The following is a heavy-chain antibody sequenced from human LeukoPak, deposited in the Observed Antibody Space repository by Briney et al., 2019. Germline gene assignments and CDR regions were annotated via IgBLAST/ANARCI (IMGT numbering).Heavy chain of an antibody. Sequence: GASVKVSCKASGYTFTSYGISWVPQAPGHGREGMGWISAYNGNTNYAQKLQGRVTMTTDTSTSTGDMDPRSLGYDDTAVYYCASDRGYWGQRTLVTVSS. V-gene: IGHV1-18*01. CDR2: ISAYNGNT. CDR1: GYTFTSYG. D-gene: IGHD5-24*01. CDR3: ASDRGY. J-gene: IGHJ4*02.